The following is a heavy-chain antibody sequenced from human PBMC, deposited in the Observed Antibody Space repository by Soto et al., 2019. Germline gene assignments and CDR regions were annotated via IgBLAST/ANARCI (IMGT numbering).Heavy chain of an antibody. V-gene: IGHV3-49*03. J-gene: IGHJ1*01. Sequence: GGSLRLSCTASGFTFGDYAMSWFRQAPGKGLEWVGFIRSKAYGGTTEYAASVKGRFTISRDDSKSIAYLQMNSLKTEDTAVYYCTSGDSSGYYLEYFQHWGQGTLVTVSS. D-gene: IGHD3-22*01. CDR1: GFTFGDYA. CDR2: IRSKAYGGTT. CDR3: TSGDSSGYYLEYFQH.